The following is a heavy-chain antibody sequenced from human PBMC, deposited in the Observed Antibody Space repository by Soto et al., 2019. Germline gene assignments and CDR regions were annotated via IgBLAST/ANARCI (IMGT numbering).Heavy chain of an antibody. J-gene: IGHJ2*01. CDR2: IILILGIA. Sequence: QVQLVQSGAEVKKPGSSVKVSCKASGGTFSSYTISWVRQAPAQGLEWMGRIILILGIANYAQKFQGRVTITADKSTSTAYMELSSLRSEDTAVYYCARGGERSSSTYWYFDLWGRGTLVTVSS. CDR3: ARGGERSSSTYWYFDL. D-gene: IGHD6-13*01. V-gene: IGHV1-69*02. CDR1: GGTFSSYT.